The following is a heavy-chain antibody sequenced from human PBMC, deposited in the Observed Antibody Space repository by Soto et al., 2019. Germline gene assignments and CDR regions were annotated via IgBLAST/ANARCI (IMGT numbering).Heavy chain of an antibody. V-gene: IGHV3-21*01. CDR2: ISSSSSYI. D-gene: IGHD3-9*01. Sequence: EVQLVESGGGLVKPGGSLRLSCVASGFTFSSYSMNWVRQAPGKGLEWVSSISSSSSYIYYADSVKGRFTISRDNAKNSLYLQMNSLRAEDTAVYYCARDTTTYYDILTGYYNYYYYYGMDVWGQGTTVTVSS. CDR1: GFTFSSYS. CDR3: ARDTTTYYDILTGYYNYYYYYGMDV. J-gene: IGHJ6*02.